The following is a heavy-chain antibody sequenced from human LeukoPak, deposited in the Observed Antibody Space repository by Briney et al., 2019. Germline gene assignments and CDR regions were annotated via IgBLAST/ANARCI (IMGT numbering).Heavy chain of an antibody. CDR1: GFTVSSNY. J-gene: IGHJ4*02. CDR2: IYSGGST. V-gene: IGHV3-53*01. D-gene: IGHD3-3*01. Sequence: PGGSLRLSCAASGFTVSSNYMSWVRQAPGKGLEWVSVIYSGGSTYYADSVKGRFTISRDNSKNTLYLQMNSLRAEDTAVYYCASLPTVDTIFGVVIDYWGREPWSPSPQ. CDR3: ASLPTVDTIFGVVIDY.